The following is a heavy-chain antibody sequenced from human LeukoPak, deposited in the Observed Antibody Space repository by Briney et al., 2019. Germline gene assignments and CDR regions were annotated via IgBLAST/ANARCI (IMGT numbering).Heavy chain of an antibody. V-gene: IGHV1-18*04. CDR3: ARRGMTTGDY. D-gene: IGHD4-17*01. J-gene: IGHJ4*02. CDR1: GYTFTSYG. CDR2: ISAYNGNT. Sequence: GASVKASCKASGYTFTSYGISWVRQAPGHGLEWMGWISAYNGNTNYAQKLQGRVTITTDTSTSTAYMELRSLKSDDTSVYYCARRGMTTGDYWGQGTLVTVSS.